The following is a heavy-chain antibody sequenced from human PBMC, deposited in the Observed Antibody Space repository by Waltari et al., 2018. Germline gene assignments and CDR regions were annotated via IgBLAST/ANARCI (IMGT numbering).Heavy chain of an antibody. J-gene: IGHJ4*02. Sequence: VQLVESGGGVVQPGKSLRLSCTASGFIFRNHGVHWVRQAPGKGLEWVAMIGYNGDRKLFGDSVKGRFSVSRDNAKDTAYLQMGSLRPDDTALYFCVRGSYYDNSGYLDFWGQGTQVAV. V-gene: IGHV3-30*15. D-gene: IGHD6-25*01. CDR1: GFIFRNHG. CDR3: VRGSYYDNSGYLDF. CDR2: IGYNGDRK.